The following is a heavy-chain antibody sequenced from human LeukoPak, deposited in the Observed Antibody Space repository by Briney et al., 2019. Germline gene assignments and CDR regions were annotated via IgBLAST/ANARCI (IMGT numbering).Heavy chain of an antibody. CDR1: GFAFSDHY. J-gene: IGHJ4*02. V-gene: IGHV3-72*01. CDR2: TRNKANSYTT. D-gene: IGHD3-10*01. CDR3: ARDRGAYSFDY. Sequence: PGGSLRLSCAASGFAFSDHYMDWVRQAPGKGLEWVGRTRNKANSYTTEYAASVKGRFTISRDDSKNSLYLQMNSLKTEYTAAYYCARDRGAYSFDYWGQGTLVTVSS.